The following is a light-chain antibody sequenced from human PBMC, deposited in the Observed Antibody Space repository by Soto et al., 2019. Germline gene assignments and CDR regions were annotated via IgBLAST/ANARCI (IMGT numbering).Light chain of an antibody. CDR3: HQYDSSHLT. V-gene: IGKV3-20*01. CDR1: QSVSSSY. Sequence: EIVLTQSPGTLSLSPGERATLSCRASQSVSSSYLAWYQQKPGQAPRLLIYGASSRATGIPDRFSGSGSGTDFTLNISRLEPEDFAVYYCHQYDSSHLTFGGGTKVEIK. J-gene: IGKJ4*01. CDR2: GAS.